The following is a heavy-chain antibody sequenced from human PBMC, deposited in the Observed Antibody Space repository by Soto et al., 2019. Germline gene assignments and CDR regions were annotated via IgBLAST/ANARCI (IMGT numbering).Heavy chain of an antibody. D-gene: IGHD1-26*01. V-gene: IGHV1-69*02. Sequence: QVQLVQSGAEVKKPGSSVKVSCKASGGTFSSYTISWVRQAPGQGLEWMGRIIPILGIANYAQKFQGRVPITADKSTSTAYMELSSLRSEDTAVYYCAGRSPLGRNGMDVWGQGTTVTVSS. CDR3: AGRSPLGRNGMDV. CDR2: IIPILGIA. J-gene: IGHJ6*02. CDR1: GGTFSSYT.